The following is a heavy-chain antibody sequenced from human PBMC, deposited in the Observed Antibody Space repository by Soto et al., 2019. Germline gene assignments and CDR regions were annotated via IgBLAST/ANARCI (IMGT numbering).Heavy chain of an antibody. D-gene: IGHD2-21*02. CDR3: ARDVTAYCGCDCLLDDY. J-gene: IGHJ4*02. V-gene: IGHV3-33*01. Sequence: QVPLVESGGGVVQPGRSLRLSCAASGFTFSSYGMHWVRQAPGKGLEWVAVIWYDGSNKYYADSVKGRFTISRDNSKNTLYRQMNGLRAEDTAVYYCARDVTAYCGCDCLLDDYWGQGTLVTVSS. CDR2: IWYDGSNK. CDR1: GFTFSSYG.